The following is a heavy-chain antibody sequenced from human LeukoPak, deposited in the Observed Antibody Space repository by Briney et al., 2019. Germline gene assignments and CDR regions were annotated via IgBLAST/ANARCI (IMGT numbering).Heavy chain of an antibody. CDR2: LSGGSDHI. CDR3: ARDLVAADY. CDR1: GFTFSSYN. V-gene: IGHV3-21*01. D-gene: IGHD2-2*01. Sequence: GGSLRLSCAASGFTFSSYNMYWVRQAPGQGLEWVSSLSGGSDHIYYADPVKGRFTISRDNAKNSLYLQMNSLRAEDTAVYYCARDLVAADYWGQGTLVTVSS. J-gene: IGHJ4*02.